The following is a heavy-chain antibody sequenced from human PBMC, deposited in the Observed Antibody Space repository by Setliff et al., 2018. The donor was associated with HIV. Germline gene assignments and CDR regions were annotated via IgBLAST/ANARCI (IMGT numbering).Heavy chain of an antibody. V-gene: IGHV4-34*01. CDR3: ARGFLRSRRRWFDP. J-gene: IGHJ5*02. CDR2: VYTTGIT. Sequence: SSETLSLTCAVFGGSFSDFYWSWIRQPPGKGLEWIGRVYTTGITNYNPSLKSRVTISVDTSKNQFSLKLSSVTAADTAVHYCARGFLRSRRRWFDPWGQGTLVTVSS. D-gene: IGHD4-17*01. CDR1: GGSFSDFY.